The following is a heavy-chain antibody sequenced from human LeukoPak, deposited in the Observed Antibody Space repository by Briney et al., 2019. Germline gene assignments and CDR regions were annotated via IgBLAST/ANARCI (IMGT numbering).Heavy chain of an antibody. CDR2: ISLGNSTM. J-gene: IGHJ6*02. V-gene: IGHV3-48*01. Sequence: PGGSLTLSCAASGFTFSSFTMNWARQVPGKGLEWISYISLGNSTMFYADSVKGRFTISRDNAKNSLYLQMNSLRAEDTAVYYCARGSTQDPGSASAYYYGMDVWGQGTTVTVSS. D-gene: IGHD3-10*01. CDR3: ARGSTQDPGSASAYYYGMDV. CDR1: GFTFSSFT.